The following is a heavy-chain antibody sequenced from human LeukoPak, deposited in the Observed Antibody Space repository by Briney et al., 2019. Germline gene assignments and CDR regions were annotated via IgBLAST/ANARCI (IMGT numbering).Heavy chain of an antibody. J-gene: IGHJ4*02. CDR2: FHNSGTS. CDR1: DDSISDYY. D-gene: IGHD3-16*01. Sequence: SETGSLTCTVSDDSISDYYRGWIRQPPGKGLEWIGYFHNSGTSTYNPSLKSRVTISADTSKNQFSLKLNSLTTADTAVYYCTRGAGWLIDYWGQGILVTVSS. V-gene: IGHV4-59*01. CDR3: TRGAGWLIDY.